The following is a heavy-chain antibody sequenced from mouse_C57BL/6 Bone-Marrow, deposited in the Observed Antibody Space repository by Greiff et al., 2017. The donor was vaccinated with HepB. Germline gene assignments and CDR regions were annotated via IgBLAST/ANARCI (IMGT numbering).Heavy chain of an antibody. Sequence: QVQLQQPGAELVKPGASVKLSCKASGYTFTSYWMHWVKQRPGQGLEWIGEIDPSDSYTNYNQKFKGKATLTVDTSSSTAYMQLSSLTSEDSAVYYCARIYDGYYDYAMDYWGQGTSVTVSS. D-gene: IGHD2-3*01. V-gene: IGHV1-50*01. CDR2: IDPSDSYT. CDR3: ARIYDGYYDYAMDY. CDR1: GYTFTSYW. J-gene: IGHJ4*01.